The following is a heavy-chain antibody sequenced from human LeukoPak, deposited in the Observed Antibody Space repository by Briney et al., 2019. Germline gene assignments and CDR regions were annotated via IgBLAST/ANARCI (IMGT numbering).Heavy chain of an antibody. Sequence: SGASLRLSCAASGFTFSNYAVSWVRQAPGKGLEWVSAITGGGSGIYYADSMKSRFTISRDNSKNTLYLQINSLRAEDTAVYYCAKWGDYDVLTGYYVSDYWGQGTLVTVSS. V-gene: IGHV3-23*01. D-gene: IGHD3-9*01. CDR3: AKWGDYDVLTGYYVSDY. CDR2: ITGGGSGI. J-gene: IGHJ4*02. CDR1: GFTFSNYA.